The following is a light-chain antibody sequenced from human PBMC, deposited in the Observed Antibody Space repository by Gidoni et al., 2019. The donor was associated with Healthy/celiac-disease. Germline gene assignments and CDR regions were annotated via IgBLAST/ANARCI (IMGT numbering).Light chain of an antibody. J-gene: IGLJ3*02. V-gene: IGLV2-14*01. Sequence: QSALTPPASVSGSPGQSITISCPGTSSDVGGYNYVSWYQQHPGKAPKLMIYEVSNRPSGVSNRFSGSKSGNTASLTISGLQAEDEADYYCSSYTSSSTEVFGGGTKLTAL. CDR1: SSDVGGYNY. CDR3: SSYTSSSTEV. CDR2: EVS.